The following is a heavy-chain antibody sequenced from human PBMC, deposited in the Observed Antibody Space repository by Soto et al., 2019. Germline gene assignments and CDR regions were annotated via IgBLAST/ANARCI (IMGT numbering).Heavy chain of an antibody. CDR1: GGSISSYY. Sequence: SETLSLTCTVSGGSISSYYWSWIRQPPGKGLEWIGYIYYSGSTNYNPSLKSRVTISVDTSKNQFSLKLSSVTAADTAVYYCASHRWFDPWGQGTLVTVSS. CDR2: IYYSGST. V-gene: IGHV4-59*08. J-gene: IGHJ5*02. CDR3: ASHRWFDP.